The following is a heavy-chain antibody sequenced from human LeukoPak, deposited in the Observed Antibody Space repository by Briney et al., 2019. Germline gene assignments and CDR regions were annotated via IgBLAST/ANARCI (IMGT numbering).Heavy chain of an antibody. D-gene: IGHD5-18*01. CDR2: IKRKSDGETT. V-gene: IGHV3-15*01. CDR1: GFGFSYAW. CDR3: TTAPSGYAYMNGWHLDY. J-gene: IGHJ4*02. Sequence: GGSLRLSCAAPGFGFSYAWMSWVRQAPGKGAEWIGRIKRKSDGETTDYAAPVKGRFTISRDDSKNTLFLQMNSLKTEDTAFYYCTTAPSGYAYMNGWHLDYWGQGALVTVSS.